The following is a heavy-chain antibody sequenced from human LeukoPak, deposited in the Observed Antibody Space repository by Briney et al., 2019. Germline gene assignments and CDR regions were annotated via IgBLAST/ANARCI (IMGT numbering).Heavy chain of an antibody. J-gene: IGHJ4*02. CDR3: ARERRWELPWIDY. D-gene: IGHD1-26*01. Sequence: PSETLSHTCAVYGGSFSGYYWSWIRQPPGKGLEWIGEINHSGSTNYNPSLKSRVTISVDTSKNQFSLKLSSVTAADTAVYYCARERRWELPWIDYWGQGTLVTVSS. CDR1: GGSFSGYY. V-gene: IGHV4-34*01. CDR2: INHSGST.